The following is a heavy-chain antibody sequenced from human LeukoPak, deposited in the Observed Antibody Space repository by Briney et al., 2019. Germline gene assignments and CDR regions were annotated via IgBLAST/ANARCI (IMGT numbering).Heavy chain of an antibody. CDR3: TRIMITFGGVIVNFDY. CDR2: IRSKAYGGTT. Sequence: GGSLRLSCTASGFTFGDYAMSWVRQAPGKGLEWVGFIRSKAYGGTTVYAASVKGRFTISRDDSKSIAYLQMNSLKTEDTAVYYCTRIMITFGGVIVNFDYWGQGTLVTVSS. CDR1: GFTFGDYA. J-gene: IGHJ4*02. D-gene: IGHD3-16*02. V-gene: IGHV3-49*04.